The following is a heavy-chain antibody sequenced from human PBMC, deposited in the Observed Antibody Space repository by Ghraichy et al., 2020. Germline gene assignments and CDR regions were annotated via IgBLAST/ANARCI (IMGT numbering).Heavy chain of an antibody. CDR3: ARRASGGTSYVYYFDY. CDR1: GDSISKSHW. D-gene: IGHD3-10*01. V-gene: IGHV4-4*02. CDR2: IYRGVTT. J-gene: IGHJ4*02. Sequence: SETLSLTCAVSGDSISKSHWWSWVRQPPGRGLEWIGEIYRGVTTAYSPSLNSRVTISLDESKSQFSLHLSSLTAADTAVYFCARRASGGTSYVYYFDYWGQGTLVTVSS.